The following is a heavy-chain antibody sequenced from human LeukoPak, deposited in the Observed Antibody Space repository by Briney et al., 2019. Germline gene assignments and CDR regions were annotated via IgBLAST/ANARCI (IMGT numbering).Heavy chain of an antibody. Sequence: GGAPRDSSADPGFTFFAYAMSSGRQGPGNGLEGGLSINNSGGSTYYADSVKGRFTISRDNSKNTLYLQMNSLRAEDTAVYYCAKGQNSGYYYYFEYWGQGTPVTVSS. CDR1: GFTFFAYA. CDR3: AKGQNSGYYYYFEY. CDR2: INNSGGST. V-gene: IGHV3-23*01. D-gene: IGHD3-22*01. J-gene: IGHJ4*02.